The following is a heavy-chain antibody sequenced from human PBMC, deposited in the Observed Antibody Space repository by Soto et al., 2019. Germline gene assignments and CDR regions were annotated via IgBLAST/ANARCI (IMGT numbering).Heavy chain of an antibody. J-gene: IGHJ4*02. V-gene: IGHV1-69*01. D-gene: IGHD1-20*01. CDR3: ARERSEQITGIHIDY. CDR1: GGTFSSYA. Sequence: QVQLVQSGAEVKKPGSSVKVSCKASGGTFSSYAISWVRQAPGQGLEWMGGISPIFGTANYAHKFQGRVTITADESTSTAYMELSSLRSEDTAVDYGARERSEQITGIHIDYWGQGHMVTVSS. CDR2: ISPIFGTA.